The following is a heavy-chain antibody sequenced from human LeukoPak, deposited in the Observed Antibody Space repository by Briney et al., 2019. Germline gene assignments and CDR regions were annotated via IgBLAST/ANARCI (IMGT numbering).Heavy chain of an antibody. V-gene: IGHV4-39*07. D-gene: IGHD3-22*01. J-gene: IGHJ3*02. Sequence: SETLSLTCTVSGGSISSSSYYWGWIRQPPGKGLEWIGSIYYSGSTYYNPSLKSRVTISVDTSKNQFSLKLSSVTAADTAVYYCARDVLYDYYYDSSGHGAFDIWGQGTMVTVSS. CDR3: ARDVLYDYYYDSSGHGAFDI. CDR1: GGSISSSSYY. CDR2: IYYSGST.